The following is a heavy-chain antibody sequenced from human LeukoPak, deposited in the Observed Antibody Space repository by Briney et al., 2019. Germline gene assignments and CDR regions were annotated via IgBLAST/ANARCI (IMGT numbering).Heavy chain of an antibody. V-gene: IGHV4-39*01. CDR3: ASHPGGGQGYPEYDSSGYYQTMYAFDI. J-gene: IGHJ3*02. CDR2: IYYSGST. CDR1: GGSISSSSYY. D-gene: IGHD3-22*01. Sequence: PSETLSLTCTVSGGSISSSSYYWGWIRQPPGKGLEWIGSIYYSGSTYYNPSLKSRVTISVDTSKNQFSLKLSSVTAADTAVYYCASHPGGGQGYPEYDSSGYYQTMYAFDIWGQGTMVTVSS.